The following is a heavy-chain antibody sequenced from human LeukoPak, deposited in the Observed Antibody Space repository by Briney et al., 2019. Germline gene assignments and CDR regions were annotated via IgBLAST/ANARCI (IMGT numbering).Heavy chain of an antibody. CDR2: IYYSGST. CDR1: GGSISSSSYY. J-gene: IGHJ3*02. Sequence: SETLSLTCTVSGGSISSSSYYWGWIRQPPGKGLEWIGSIYYSGSTYYNPSLKSRVTISVDTSKNQFSLKLSSVTAADTAVCYCARLGPRDIWGQGTMVTVSS. D-gene: IGHD1-26*01. CDR3: ARLGPRDI. V-gene: IGHV4-39*01.